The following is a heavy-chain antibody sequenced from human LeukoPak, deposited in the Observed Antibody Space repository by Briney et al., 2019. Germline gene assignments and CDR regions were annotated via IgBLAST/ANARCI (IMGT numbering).Heavy chain of an antibody. CDR1: GGSISSYY. D-gene: IGHD3-22*01. CDR2: IYYSGST. CDR3: ARKTYYYDSSGYKLKRGDAFDI. J-gene: IGHJ3*02. Sequence: SETLSLTCTVSGGSISSYYWSWIRQPPGKGLEWIGYIYYSGSTNYNPSLKSRVTISVDTSKNQFSLKLSSVTAADTAVYYCARKTYYYDSSGYKLKRGDAFDIWGQGTMVTVSS. V-gene: IGHV4-59*12.